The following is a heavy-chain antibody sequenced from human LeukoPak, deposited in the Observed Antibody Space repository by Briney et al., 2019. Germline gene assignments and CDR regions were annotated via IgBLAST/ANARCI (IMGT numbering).Heavy chain of an antibody. Sequence: GASVKVSCKASGYTFTSYAMNWVRQAPGQGLEWMGWINTNTGNPTYAQGFTGRFVFSLDTSVSTAYLQISSLKAEDTAVYYCAREKAPWRYYYYYGMDVWGQGTTVTVSS. CDR1: GYTFTSYA. CDR2: INTNTGNP. CDR3: AREKAPWRYYYYYGMDV. J-gene: IGHJ6*02. V-gene: IGHV7-4-1*02.